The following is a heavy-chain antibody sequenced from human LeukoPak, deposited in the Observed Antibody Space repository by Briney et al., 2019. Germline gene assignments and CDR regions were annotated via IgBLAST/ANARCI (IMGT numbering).Heavy chain of an antibody. CDR1: GFTFSTYG. CDR2: IWFDGSEK. Sequence: GRSLRLSCAASGFTFSTYGMHWVRQAPGKGLDWVAVIWFDGSEKYYADAVKGRFTISRDNSKNTLYLQMNSLRAEDTAVYYCARDAAPTDIADYYYYMDVWGKGTTVTVSS. CDR3: ARDAAPTDIADYYYYMDV. V-gene: IGHV3-33*01. D-gene: IGHD2-21*02. J-gene: IGHJ6*03.